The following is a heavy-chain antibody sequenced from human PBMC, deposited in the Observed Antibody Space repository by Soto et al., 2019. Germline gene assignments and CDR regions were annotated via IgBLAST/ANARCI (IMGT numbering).Heavy chain of an antibody. J-gene: IGHJ5*02. CDR2: MNPGSGNT. D-gene: IGHD3-10*01. V-gene: IGHV1-8*01. CDR3: ARMESSGSLNWFDP. Sequence: ASVKVSCKASGYTFANYEINWVRQATGQGLEWMGWMNPGSGNTGYAHKFQGRVTMTRNISISTAYMELSRLGSDDTAIYYCARMESSGSLNWFDPWGQGTLVTVSS. CDR1: GYTFANYE.